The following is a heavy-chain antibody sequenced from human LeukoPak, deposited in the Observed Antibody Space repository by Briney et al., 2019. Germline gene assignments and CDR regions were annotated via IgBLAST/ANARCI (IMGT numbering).Heavy chain of an antibody. CDR2: ISSTNWYL. Sequence: GGSLRLSCAASGFTLSGYTMNWVRQAPGKGLEWVSSISSTNWYLYHAESLKGRFTTSRDNAKNLLYLQMNGLRAEDTALYYCAKDADISVELVVITSFDSWGQGTLVTVSS. V-gene: IGHV3-21*04. CDR1: GFTLSGYT. CDR3: AKDADISVELVVITSFDS. J-gene: IGHJ4*02. D-gene: IGHD3-22*01.